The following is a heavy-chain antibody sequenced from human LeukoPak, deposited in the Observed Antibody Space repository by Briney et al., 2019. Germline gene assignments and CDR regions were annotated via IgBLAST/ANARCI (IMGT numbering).Heavy chain of an antibody. CDR1: GGSISSYY. J-gene: IGHJ4*02. CDR2: IYYSGST. Sequence: TETLSLTCTVSGGSISSYYWSWIRQPPGKGLEWIGFIYYSGSTNYNPSLKSRVTISVDTSKNQFSLKLSSVTAADTAVYYCARGDDSGYDEGGFDYWGQGTLVTVSS. CDR3: ARGDDSGYDEGGFDY. D-gene: IGHD5-12*01. V-gene: IGHV4-59*01.